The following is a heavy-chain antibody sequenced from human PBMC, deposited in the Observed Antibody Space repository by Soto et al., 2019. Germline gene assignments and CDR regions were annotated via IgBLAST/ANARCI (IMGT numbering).Heavy chain of an antibody. V-gene: IGHV5-10-1*01. CDR1: GYSFTSYW. D-gene: IGHD3-10*01. CDR3: ARIRGYYGSGSYPPYFDY. CDR2: IDPSDSYT. J-gene: IGHJ4*02. Sequence: GESLKISCKGSGYSFTSYWISWVRQMPGKGLEWMGRIDPSDSYTNYSPSFQGHVTISADKSISTAYLQWSSLKASDTAMYYCARIRGYYGSGSYPPYFDYWGQGAQVTVSS.